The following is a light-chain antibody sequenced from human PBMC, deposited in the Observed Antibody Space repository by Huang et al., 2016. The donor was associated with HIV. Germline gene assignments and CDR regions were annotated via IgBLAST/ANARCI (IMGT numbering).Light chain of an antibody. V-gene: IGKV3D-15*01. CDR1: ENVNSN. CDR3: HQYSKWPPA. Sequence: EIVMTQSPATLSVSPGERATLSCKASENVNSNVAWYQQKPGQAPRVLIYGASTRATGIPARLSGSVSGTEFTLTISSLQSEDFVLYYCHQYSKWPPAFGGGTKVEVK. CDR2: GAS. J-gene: IGKJ4*01.